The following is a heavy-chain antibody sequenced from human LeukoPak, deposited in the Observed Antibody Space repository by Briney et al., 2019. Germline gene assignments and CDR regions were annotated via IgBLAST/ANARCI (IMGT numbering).Heavy chain of an antibody. CDR1: GGSISSGSYY. D-gene: IGHD5-18*01. V-gene: IGHV4-61*02. CDR3: ARDRVGYSYGFAFDI. CDR2: IYTSGST. J-gene: IGHJ3*02. Sequence: SETLSLTCTVSGGSISSGSYYWSWIRQPAGKGLEWIGRIYTSGSTNYNPSLKSRVTISVDTSKNQFSLKLSSVTAADTAVYYCARDRVGYSYGFAFDIWGQGTMVTVSS.